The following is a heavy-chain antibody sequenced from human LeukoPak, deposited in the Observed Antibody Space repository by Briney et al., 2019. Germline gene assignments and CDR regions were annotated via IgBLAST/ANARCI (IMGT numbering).Heavy chain of an antibody. CDR2: IYYGGST. Sequence: SETLSLTCTVSGGSISSYYWSWIRQHPGKGLEWIGYIYYGGSTNYNPSLKSRVTISVDTSKNQFSLKLSSVTAADTAVYYCARDRGLYSSSWYPRFDPWGQGTLVTVSS. V-gene: IGHV4-59*01. D-gene: IGHD6-13*01. CDR3: ARDRGLYSSSWYPRFDP. CDR1: GGSISSYY. J-gene: IGHJ5*02.